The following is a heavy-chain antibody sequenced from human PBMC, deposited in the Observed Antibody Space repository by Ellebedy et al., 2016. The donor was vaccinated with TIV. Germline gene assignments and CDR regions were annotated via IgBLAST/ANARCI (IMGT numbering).Heavy chain of an antibody. D-gene: IGHD3-22*01. J-gene: IGHJ4*02. CDR2: IYSGGST. Sequence: GESLKISCAASGFTVSSNYMSWVRQAPGKGLEWVSVIYSGGSTYYADSVKGRFTISRDNSKNTLYLQMNSLRAEDPAVYYCARDRGTTMTVSDYWGQGTLVTVSS. V-gene: IGHV3-66*01. CDR1: GFTVSSNY. CDR3: ARDRGTTMTVSDY.